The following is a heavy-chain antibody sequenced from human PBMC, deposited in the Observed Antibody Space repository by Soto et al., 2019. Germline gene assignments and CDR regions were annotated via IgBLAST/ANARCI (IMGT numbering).Heavy chain of an antibody. D-gene: IGHD1-26*01. CDR3: ARGVSAGADY. Sequence: ASVKVSCKASGYSFTSLDINWVRQTAGQGLEWMGWMQPSTGRTGYAQKFQGRVTMTRDTSINTACMELTTLTSDDTAFYYCARGVSAGADYWGQGTLVTVSS. CDR1: GYSFTSLD. J-gene: IGHJ4*02. CDR2: MQPSTGRT. V-gene: IGHV1-8*01.